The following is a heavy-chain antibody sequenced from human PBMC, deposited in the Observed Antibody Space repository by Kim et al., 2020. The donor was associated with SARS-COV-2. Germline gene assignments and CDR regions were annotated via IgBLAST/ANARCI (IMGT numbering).Heavy chain of an antibody. CDR1: GFTFSSYG. CDR3: AKTRDCSSTSCYTGDNWYFDL. V-gene: IGHV3-30*18. J-gene: IGHJ2*01. Sequence: GGSLRLSCAASGFTFSSYGMHWVRQAPGKGLEWVAVISYDGSNKYYADSVKGRFTISRDNSKNTMYLQMNSLRAEDTAVYYCAKTRDCSSTSCYTGDNWYFDLWGRGTLVTVSS. D-gene: IGHD2-2*02. CDR2: ISYDGSNK.